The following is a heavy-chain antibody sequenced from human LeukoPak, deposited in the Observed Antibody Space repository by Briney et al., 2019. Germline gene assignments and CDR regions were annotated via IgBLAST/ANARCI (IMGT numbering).Heavy chain of an antibody. V-gene: IGHV3-21*01. CDR1: GFTFSSYS. D-gene: IGHD3-3*01. CDR2: ISSSSSYI. Sequence: PGGSLRLSCAASGFTFSSYSMNWVRQAPGKGLEWVSSISSSSSYIYYADSVKGRFTISRDNAKNSLYLQMNSLRAEDTAVYYCASARGDFWSGYYPWDFWGQGTLVTASA. J-gene: IGHJ4*02. CDR3: ASARGDFWSGYYPWDF.